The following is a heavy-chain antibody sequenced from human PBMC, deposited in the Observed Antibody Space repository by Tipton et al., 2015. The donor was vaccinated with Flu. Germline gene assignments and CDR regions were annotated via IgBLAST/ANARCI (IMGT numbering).Heavy chain of an antibody. V-gene: IGHV1-69*06. CDR1: GGTFSSYA. D-gene: IGHD6-6*01. CDR3: ARDPPYSISSEWSYGP. CDR2: IIPIFGTP. Sequence: QVQLVQSGAEVKKPGSSVKVSCKASGGTFSSYAISWVRQAPGQGLEWMGGIIPIFGTPNYAQKFQGRVTITADKSTSTAYMELSSLRSEDTAVYYCARDPPYSISSEWSYGPWGQGTLVTVSS. J-gene: IGHJ5*02.